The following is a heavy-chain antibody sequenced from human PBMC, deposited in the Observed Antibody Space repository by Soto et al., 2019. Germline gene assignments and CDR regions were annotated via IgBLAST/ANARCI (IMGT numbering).Heavy chain of an antibody. CDR1: GGSISSSSYY. CDR2: IYYSGST. J-gene: IGHJ5*02. D-gene: IGHD3-3*02. V-gene: IGHV4-39*01. Sequence: QLQLQESGPGLVRPSETLSLTCTVSGGSISSSSYYWGWIRQPPGKGLEWIGSIYYSGSTYYNPSLKSRVTISVDTSKNPFSLKLSSVTAADTAVYYCASPKIAFYNWFAPWGQGTLVTVSS. CDR3: ASPKIAFYNWFAP.